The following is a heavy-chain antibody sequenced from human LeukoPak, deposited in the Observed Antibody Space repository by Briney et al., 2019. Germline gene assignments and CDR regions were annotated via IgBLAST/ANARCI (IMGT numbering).Heavy chain of an antibody. CDR3: AREAYDSGSFRTDYYYMDV. D-gene: IGHD3-10*01. J-gene: IGHJ6*03. CDR2: INPNSGGT. V-gene: IGHV1-2*02. CDR1: GYTFTGYY. Sequence: ASVKVSCKASGYTFTGYYMHWVRQAPGQGLEWMGWINPNSGGTNYAQRFQGRVTMTRDTSISTAFMELSRLRSDDTAVYYCAREAYDSGSFRTDYYYMDVWGKGTTVTISS.